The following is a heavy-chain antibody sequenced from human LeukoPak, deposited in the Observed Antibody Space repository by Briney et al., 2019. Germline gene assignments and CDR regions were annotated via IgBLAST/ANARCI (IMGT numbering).Heavy chain of an antibody. CDR1: GGSISSSNW. J-gene: IGHJ4*02. CDR3: ARDNGKSSRYYFDY. CDR2: IYHSGST. V-gene: IGHV4-4*02. Sequence: PSETLSLTCAVSGGSISSSNWWSWVRQPPGKGLEWIGQIYHSGSTNYNPSLKSRVTISVDTSKNQFSLKLSSVTAADTAVYYCARDNGKSSRYYFDYWGQGTLVTVSS. D-gene: IGHD2-8*01.